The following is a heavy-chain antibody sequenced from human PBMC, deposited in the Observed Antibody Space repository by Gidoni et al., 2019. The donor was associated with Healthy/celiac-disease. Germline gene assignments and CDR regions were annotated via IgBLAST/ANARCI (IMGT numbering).Heavy chain of an antibody. D-gene: IGHD3-10*01. CDR2: INPNSGGT. CDR3: AAVRVGAGDYFDY. V-gene: IGHV1-2*02. J-gene: IGHJ4*02. CDR1: GYTFTGYY. Sequence: QVHLVQSGAEVKNPWASVKVSCKASGYTFTGYYMHWVRQAPGQGLEWMGWINPNSGGTNYAQRFQGRVTMTRDTSISTAYMELSRLRSADTAVYYYAAVRVGAGDYFDYWGQGTLVTVSS.